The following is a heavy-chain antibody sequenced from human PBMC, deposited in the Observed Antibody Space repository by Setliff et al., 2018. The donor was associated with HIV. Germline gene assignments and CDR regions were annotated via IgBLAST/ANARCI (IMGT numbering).Heavy chain of an antibody. Sequence: PSETLSLTCTVSGDSISSSAYYWGWVRQPPGKGLEWIGSIYYSGTAYYNPSLRSRVTILVDTSNNNFSLKLNSVTAADTAMYHCARVIASGYNFWSGYPFDAVDVWGQGTMVT. D-gene: IGHD3-3*01. V-gene: IGHV4-39*07. CDR2: IYYSGTA. CDR3: ARVIASGYNFWSGYPFDAVDV. CDR1: GDSISSSAYY. J-gene: IGHJ3*01.